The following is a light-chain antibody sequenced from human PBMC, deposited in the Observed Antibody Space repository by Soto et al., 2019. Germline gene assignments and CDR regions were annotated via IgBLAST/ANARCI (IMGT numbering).Light chain of an antibody. CDR3: QQSYSNPRT. CDR1: QSVSRV. CDR2: SIS. J-gene: IGKJ1*01. Sequence: DIQMTQSPSSLSASVGDRVTITCRASQSVSRVLNGYQQKAGKAPILLVHSISILESGVPSRSSGSGSGTDFTLTISSLQPEDFATYYCQQSYSNPRTFGQGTKVEIK. V-gene: IGKV1-39*01.